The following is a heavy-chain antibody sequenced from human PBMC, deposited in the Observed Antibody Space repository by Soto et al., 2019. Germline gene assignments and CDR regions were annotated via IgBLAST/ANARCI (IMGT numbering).Heavy chain of an antibody. CDR2: IDPSDSQT. V-gene: IGHV5-10-1*01. Sequence: GESLKISGKGSGYSFAGYWITWVRQMPGKGLEWMGRIDPSDSQTYYSPSFRGHVTISAAKSITTVFLQWSSLRASDTAMYYCARQIYDSDSGPNFHDFFDSWGQGTLVTVSS. D-gene: IGHD3-22*01. J-gene: IGHJ4*02. CDR1: GYSFAGYW. CDR3: ARQIYDSDSGPNFHDFFDS.